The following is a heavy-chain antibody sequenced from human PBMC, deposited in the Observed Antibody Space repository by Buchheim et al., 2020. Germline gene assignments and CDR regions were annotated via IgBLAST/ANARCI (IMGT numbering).Heavy chain of an antibody. J-gene: IGHJ4*02. V-gene: IGHV4-31*03. Sequence: QVQLEESGPGLVKPSQTLALRCTVAGGPISSGSYYWTWIRQYPGKGLEWIGNIYYTGSTYYNPSLESRVSISIDTSKNQFSLKLSSVTAADTAVYYCARGSEMSLLDYWGQGTL. CDR3: ARGSEMSLLDY. CDR2: IYYTGST. CDR1: GGPISSGSYY.